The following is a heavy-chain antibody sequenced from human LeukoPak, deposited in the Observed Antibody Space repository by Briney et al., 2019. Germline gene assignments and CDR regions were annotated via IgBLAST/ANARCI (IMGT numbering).Heavy chain of an antibody. CDR3: ARDRRDIYGSGSFDY. CDR1: GGTFSSYA. V-gene: IGHV1-69*04. D-gene: IGHD3-10*01. CDR2: IIPILGIA. J-gene: IGHJ4*02. Sequence: SVKVSCKASGGTFSSYAISWVRQAPGQGLEWMGRIIPILGIANYAQKLQGRVTMTTDTSTSTAYMELRSLRSDDTAVYYCARDRRDIYGSGSFDYWGQGTLVTVSS.